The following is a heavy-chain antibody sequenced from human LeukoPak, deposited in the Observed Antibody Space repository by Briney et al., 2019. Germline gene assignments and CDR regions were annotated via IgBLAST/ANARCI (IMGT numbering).Heavy chain of an antibody. CDR2: IKQDRSEK. Sequence: GGSLRLSCAASGFTFSNYWMSWVRQAPGKGLEWVANIKQDRSEKYYVDSVKGRFTISRDNAKNSLYLQMNSLRAEDTAVYYCASIPPVRYWVYYMDVWGKGTTVTVSS. CDR3: ASIPPVRYWVYYMDV. D-gene: IGHD3-9*01. J-gene: IGHJ6*03. V-gene: IGHV3-7*01. CDR1: GFTFSNYW.